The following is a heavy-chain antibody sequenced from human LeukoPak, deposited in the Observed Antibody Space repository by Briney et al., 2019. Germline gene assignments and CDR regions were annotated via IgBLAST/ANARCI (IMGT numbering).Heavy chain of an antibody. V-gene: IGHV1-2*02. CDR3: AREGSSGYYFMA. CDR1: GYTFTGYY. J-gene: IGHJ5*02. D-gene: IGHD3-22*01. Sequence: GASVKVSCKASGYTFTGYYMHWVRQAPGQGLEWMGWINPNSGGTNYAQKFQGRVTMTRDTSISTAYMELSSLRSADTAVYYCAREGSSGYYFMAWGQGTLVTVSS. CDR2: INPNSGGT.